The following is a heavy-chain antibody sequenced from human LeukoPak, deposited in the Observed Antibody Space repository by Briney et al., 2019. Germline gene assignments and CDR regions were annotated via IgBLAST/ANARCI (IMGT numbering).Heavy chain of an antibody. CDR3: ARQAYSSGWFDY. D-gene: IGHD6-19*01. Sequence: GESLKISCKGSGYSFTSYWIGWVRRMPGKGLEWMGIIYPGDSDTRYSPSFEGQVTISADKSINTAYLHWSSLKASDTAMYYCARQAYSSGWFDYWGQGTLVTVSS. CDR2: IYPGDSDT. V-gene: IGHV5-51*01. J-gene: IGHJ4*02. CDR1: GYSFTSYW.